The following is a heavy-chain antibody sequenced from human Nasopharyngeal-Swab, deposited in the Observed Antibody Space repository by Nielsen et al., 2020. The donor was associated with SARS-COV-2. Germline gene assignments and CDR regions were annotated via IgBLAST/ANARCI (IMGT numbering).Heavy chain of an antibody. J-gene: IGHJ3*02. Sequence: SETLSLTCAISGDSVSSNSAAWNWIRQSPSRGLEWLGRTYYRSKWYNDYAVSVKSRMTINPDTSKNQFSLQLNSVTPEDTAVYHCARVHWDLGAFDIWGQGTMVTVSS. CDR3: ARVHWDLGAFDI. CDR2: TYYRSKWYN. V-gene: IGHV6-1*01. D-gene: IGHD7-27*01. CDR1: GDSVSSNSAA.